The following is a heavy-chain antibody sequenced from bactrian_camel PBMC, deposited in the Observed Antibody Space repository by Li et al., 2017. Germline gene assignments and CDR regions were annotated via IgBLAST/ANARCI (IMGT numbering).Heavy chain of an antibody. CDR2: MHRGGST. CDR1: GFTFSNYY. CDR3: AADQDGSRCLSFARFRSQDFAY. J-gene: IGHJ4*01. Sequence: DVQLVESGGGLVQPGGSLRLSCVASGFTFSNYYMSWVRQAPGKEREGVARMHRGGSTTYADSVKGRFTISKDNAKNTLYLQMNSLKPEDTAMYYCAADQDGSRCLSFARFRSQDFAYWSQGTQVTVS. D-gene: IGHD6*01. V-gene: IGHV3S10*01.